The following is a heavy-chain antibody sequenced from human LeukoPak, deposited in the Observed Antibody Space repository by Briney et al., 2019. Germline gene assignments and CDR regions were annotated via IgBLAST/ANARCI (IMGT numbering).Heavy chain of an antibody. CDR3: ARGATMVRGVFDY. CDR1: GGSFSGYY. J-gene: IGHJ4*02. CDR2: INHSGST. V-gene: IGHV4-34*01. Sequence: PSETLSLTCAVYGGSFSGYYWSWIRQPPGKGLGWIGEINHSGSTNYNPSLKSRVTISVDTSKNQFSLKLSSVTAADTAVYYCARGATMVRGVFDYWGQGTLVTVSS. D-gene: IGHD3-10*01.